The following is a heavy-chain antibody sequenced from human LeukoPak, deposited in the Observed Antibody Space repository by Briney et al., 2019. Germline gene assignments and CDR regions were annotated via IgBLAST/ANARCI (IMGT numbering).Heavy chain of an antibody. CDR1: GFTVSSSY. V-gene: IGHV3-7*03. J-gene: IGHJ4*02. Sequence: GGSLRLSCAPSGFTVSSSYMSWVRQAPGKGLEWVASIKEDGSEKYYVDSVEGRFTISRDNAKNSLYLQMNSLSANDTAVYYCARGGSSRNDYWGQGTLVIVSS. CDR3: ARGGSSRNDY. D-gene: IGHD3-10*01. CDR2: IKEDGSEK.